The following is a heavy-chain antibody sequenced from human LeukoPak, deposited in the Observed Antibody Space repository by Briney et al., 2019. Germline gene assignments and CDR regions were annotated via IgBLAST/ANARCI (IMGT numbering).Heavy chain of an antibody. CDR3: ARARHRGSYPPDY. J-gene: IGHJ4*02. CDR1: GGSFSGYY. CDR2: INHSGST. Sequence: SETLSLTCAVYGGSFSGYYWSWIRQPPGKGLEWIGEINHSGSTNYNPSLKSRVTISVDTSKNQFSLKLSSVTTADTAVYYCARARHRGSYPPDYWGQGTLVTVSS. V-gene: IGHV4-34*01. D-gene: IGHD3-16*01.